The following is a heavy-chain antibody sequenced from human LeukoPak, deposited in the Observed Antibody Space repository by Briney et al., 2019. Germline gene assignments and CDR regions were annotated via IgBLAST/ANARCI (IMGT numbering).Heavy chain of an antibody. D-gene: IGHD3-22*01. CDR2: IYSSGST. CDR1: GGSISSYY. J-gene: IGHJ4*02. V-gene: IGHV4-4*07. CDR3: ARGRRDITMIVVVITPFDY. Sequence: SETLSLTCTVSGGSISSYYWSWIRQPAGKGLEWIGRIYSSGSTNYNPSLKSRVTISVDTSKNQFSLKLSSVTAADTAVYYCARGRRDITMIVVVITPFDYWGQGTLVTVSS.